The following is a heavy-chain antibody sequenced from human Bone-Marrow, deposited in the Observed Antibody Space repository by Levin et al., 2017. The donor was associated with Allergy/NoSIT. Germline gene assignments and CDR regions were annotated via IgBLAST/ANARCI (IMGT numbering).Heavy chain of an antibody. V-gene: IGHV1-18*01. D-gene: IGHD5-12*01. J-gene: IGHJ3*02. CDR3: ARGKDSGYDWYAFDI. Sequence: ASVKVSCKASGYTFTSYGISWVRQAPGQGLEWMGWISAYNGNTNYAQKLQGRVTMTTDTSTSTAYMELRSLRSDDTAVYYCARGKDSGYDWYAFDIWGQGTMVTVSS. CDR1: GYTFTSYG. CDR2: ISAYNGNT.